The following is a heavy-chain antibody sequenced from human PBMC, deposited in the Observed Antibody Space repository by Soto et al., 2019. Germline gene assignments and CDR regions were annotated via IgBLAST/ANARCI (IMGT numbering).Heavy chain of an antibody. CDR3: ARGSEDIVVVVAAGPFDAFDI. Sequence: ASVKVYCKASGYTFTSYDINWVRQATGQGLEWMGWMNPNSGNTGYAQKFQGRVTMTRNTSISTAYMELSSLRSEDTAVYYCARGSEDIVVVVAAGPFDAFDIWGQGTMVTV. D-gene: IGHD2-15*01. CDR2: MNPNSGNT. CDR1: GYTFTSYD. J-gene: IGHJ3*02. V-gene: IGHV1-8*01.